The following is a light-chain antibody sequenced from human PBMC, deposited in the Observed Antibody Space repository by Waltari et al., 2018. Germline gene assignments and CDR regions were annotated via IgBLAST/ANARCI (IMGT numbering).Light chain of an antibody. CDR1: STDIGGYAY. V-gene: IGLV2-14*01. J-gene: IGLJ2*01. CDR3: NSYTSRSTMI. Sequence: QSALTQPASVSGSPGQSITISCTGSSTDIGGYAYAPWYRQDPGKAPKLIIHNVNKRPSGVSDRFSGSKSGNTASLTISGLQAEDEAHYFCNSYTSRSTMIFGGGTTLTV. CDR2: NVN.